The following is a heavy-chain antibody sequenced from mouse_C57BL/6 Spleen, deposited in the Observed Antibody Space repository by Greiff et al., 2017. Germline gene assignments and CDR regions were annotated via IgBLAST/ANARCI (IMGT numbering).Heavy chain of an antibody. J-gene: IGHJ2*01. CDR2: IYPGGGYT. CDR3: AKYLYDFDD. V-gene: IGHV1-63*01. CDR1: GYTFTNYW. D-gene: IGHD2-14*01. Sequence: VKLMESGAELVRPGTSVKMSCKASGYTFTNYWIGWAKQRPGHGLEWIGDIYPGGGYTNYNEKFKGKATLTADKSSSTAYMQFSSLTSDDSAIYYCAKYLYDFDDWGQGTTLTVSS.